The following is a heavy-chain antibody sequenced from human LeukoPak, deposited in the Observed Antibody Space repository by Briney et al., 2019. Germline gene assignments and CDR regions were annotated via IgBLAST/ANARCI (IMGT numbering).Heavy chain of an antibody. D-gene: IGHD3-22*01. J-gene: IGHJ4*02. CDR3: ARDIPLLFRYYYDSSGYKPFDY. V-gene: IGHV1-18*01. CDR1: GYTFTSYG. CDR2: ISAYNGNT. Sequence: ASVKVSCKASGYTFTSYGISWVRQAPGQELEWMGWISAYNGNTNYAQKLQGRVTMTTDTSTSTAYMELRSLRSDDTAVYYCARDIPLLFRYYYDSSGYKPFDYWGQGTLVTVSS.